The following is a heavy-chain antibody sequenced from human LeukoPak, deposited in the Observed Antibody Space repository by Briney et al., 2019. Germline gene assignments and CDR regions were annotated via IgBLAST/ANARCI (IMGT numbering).Heavy chain of an antibody. Sequence: GGSLRLSCAASGFTFDDYGMSWVRQAPGKGLEWVSGINWNGGGTGYADSVKGRFTISRDNAENSLYLQMNSLRAEDTALYYCARDPHDYGDYEGSGYFDYWGQGTLVTVSS. D-gene: IGHD4-17*01. J-gene: IGHJ4*02. CDR1: GFTFDDYG. CDR2: INWNGGGT. CDR3: ARDPHDYGDYEGSGYFDY. V-gene: IGHV3-20*04.